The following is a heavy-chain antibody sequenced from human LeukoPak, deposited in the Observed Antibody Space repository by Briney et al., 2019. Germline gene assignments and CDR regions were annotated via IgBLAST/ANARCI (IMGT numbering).Heavy chain of an antibody. V-gene: IGHV4-59*08. J-gene: IGHJ3*02. CDR2: IYYSGST. CDR3: AGMATITDAFDI. D-gene: IGHD5-24*01. CDR1: GGSISSYY. Sequence: SETLSLTCTVSGGSISSYYWSWIRQPPGKGLDWIGYIYYSGSTNYNPSLKTRVTISVDTSNNQFTLKLSSVTAADTAVYYCAGMATITDAFDIWGQGTMVTVSS.